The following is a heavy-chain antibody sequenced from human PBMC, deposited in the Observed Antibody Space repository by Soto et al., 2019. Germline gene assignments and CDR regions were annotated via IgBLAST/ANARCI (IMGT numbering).Heavy chain of an antibody. CDR3: TKAVSGYDLSFDY. CDR2: IRSKAYGGTT. J-gene: IGHJ4*02. D-gene: IGHD5-12*01. Sequence: GGSLRLSCTASGFTFGEYAMSWFRQAPGKGLEWVGFIRSKAYGGTTEYAASVKGRFTISRDDSKSIAYLQMNSLKTEDTAVYYCTKAVSGYDLSFDYWGQGTLVSVSS. CDR1: GFTFGEYA. V-gene: IGHV3-49*03.